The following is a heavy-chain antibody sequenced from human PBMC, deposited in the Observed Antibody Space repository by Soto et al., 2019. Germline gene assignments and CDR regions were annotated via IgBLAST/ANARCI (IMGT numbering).Heavy chain of an antibody. CDR1: GFTFREYY. CDR3: ARKGPMAARPNH. Sequence: QVQLVESGGGLVRPGGSLRLSCAASGFTFREYYMNWIRQAPGKGLEWVSCISSSGTVKYYADSVKGRFIISSDNAKNSLYVEINSQRVEDTAVYYCARKGPMAARPNHWGQGTMVTVSS. J-gene: IGHJ5*02. V-gene: IGHV3-11*01. D-gene: IGHD6-6*01. CDR2: ISSSGTVK.